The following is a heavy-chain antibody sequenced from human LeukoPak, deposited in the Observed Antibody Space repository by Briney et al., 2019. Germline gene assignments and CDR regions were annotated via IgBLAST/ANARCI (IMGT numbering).Heavy chain of an antibody. CDR3: ARDSIHRRTTPFDY. Sequence: PSETLSLTCSVSGDSISIYYWSWIRQPPGKGLEWIGSIYHSGSTYYNPSLKSRVTISVDTSKNQFSLKLNSVTAADTAVYYCARDSIHRRTTPFDYWGQGTLVTVSS. V-gene: IGHV4-38-2*02. CDR2: IYHSGST. D-gene: IGHD1-7*01. CDR1: GDSISIYY. J-gene: IGHJ4*02.